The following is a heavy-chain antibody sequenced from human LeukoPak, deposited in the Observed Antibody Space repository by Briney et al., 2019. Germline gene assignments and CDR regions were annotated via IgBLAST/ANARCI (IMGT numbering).Heavy chain of an antibody. CDR2: ISDSSSYT. CDR3: ARDKTVADLDY. Sequence: TGGSLRLSCAASGFTFSSYSMNWVRQAPGKGLEWVSSISDSSSYTYYADSLKGRFTISRDNAKNSLYLQMNSLRAEDTAVYYCARDKTVADLDYWGQGTLVTVSS. D-gene: IGHD6-19*01. V-gene: IGHV3-21*01. J-gene: IGHJ4*02. CDR1: GFTFSSYS.